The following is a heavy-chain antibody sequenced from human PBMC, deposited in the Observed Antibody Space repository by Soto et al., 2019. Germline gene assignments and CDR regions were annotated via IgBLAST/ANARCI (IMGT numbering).Heavy chain of an antibody. Sequence: EVQLVESGGDLVQPGGSLRLSCAASGLTVSDNYMSWVRQAPGQGLEWVSVIYSGGTIYYADSVKGRFTISRDNSKNTLYLQMNSLRAEDTAMYDCARGGTTGPPRYYYGMDVWGQGTTVTVSS. J-gene: IGHJ6*02. D-gene: IGHD4-17*01. CDR3: ARGGTTGPPRYYYGMDV. CDR2: IYSGGTI. CDR1: GLTVSDNY. V-gene: IGHV3-66*01.